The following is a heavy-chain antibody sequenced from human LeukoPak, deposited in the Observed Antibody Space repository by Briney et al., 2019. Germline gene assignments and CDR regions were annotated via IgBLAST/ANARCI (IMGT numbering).Heavy chain of an antibody. CDR3: ARGVNVLGPDY. CDR2: INPNSGGT. CDR1: GYTFTSYG. J-gene: IGHJ4*02. Sequence: ASVKVSCKASGYTFTSYGISWVRQAPGQGLEWMGWINPNSGGTNYAQKFQGRVTMTRDTSISTAYMELSRLRSDDTAVYYCARGVNVLGPDYWGQGTLVTVSS. D-gene: IGHD3-16*01. V-gene: IGHV1-2*02.